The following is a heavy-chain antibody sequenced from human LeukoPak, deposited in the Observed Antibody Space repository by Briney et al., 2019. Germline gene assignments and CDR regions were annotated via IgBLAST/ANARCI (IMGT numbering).Heavy chain of an antibody. CDR2: IKSKTDGGTT. CDR1: GFTFSSYW. CDR3: STGSPASGGLFDY. V-gene: IGHV3-15*01. J-gene: IGHJ4*02. D-gene: IGHD6-13*01. Sequence: GGSLRLSCAASGFTFSSYWMSWVRQAPGKGLEWVGRIKSKTDGGTTDYAATVKGRFTISRDDSKNTLYLQLNSLRTGDTAVYYCSTGSPASGGLFDYWGQGTLVTVSS.